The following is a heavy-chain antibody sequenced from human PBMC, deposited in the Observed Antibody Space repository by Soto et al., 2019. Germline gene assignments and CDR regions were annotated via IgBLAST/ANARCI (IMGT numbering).Heavy chain of an antibody. CDR2: INHSGST. CDR3: ARVRGAAAAPDPDLPRGGGYFDY. D-gene: IGHD6-13*01. V-gene: IGHV4-34*01. CDR1: GGSFSGYY. J-gene: IGHJ4*02. Sequence: SETLSLTCAVYGGSFSGYYWSWIRQPPGKGLEWIGEINHSGSTNYNPSLKSRVTISVDTSKNQFSLKLSSVTAADTAVYYCARVRGAAAAPDPDLPRGGGYFDYWGQGTLVTVSS.